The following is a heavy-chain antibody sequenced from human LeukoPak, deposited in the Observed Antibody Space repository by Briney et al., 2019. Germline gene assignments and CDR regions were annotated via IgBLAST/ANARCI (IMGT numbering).Heavy chain of an antibody. V-gene: IGHV1-69*05. CDR2: IIPIFGTA. CDR3: ARDQGYYFDY. Sequence: GASVKVSCKASGGTFSSYAINWVRQAPGQGLEWMGGIIPIFGTANYAQKFQGRVNMTTDTSTSTAYMELRSLRSDDTAVYYCARDQGYYFDYWGQGTLVAVSS. CDR1: GGTFSSYA. J-gene: IGHJ4*02.